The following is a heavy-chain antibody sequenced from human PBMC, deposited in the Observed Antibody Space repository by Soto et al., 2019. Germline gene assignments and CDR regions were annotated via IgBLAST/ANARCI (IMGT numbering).Heavy chain of an antibody. CDR3: ARGHSSGWPYYYYYGMDV. V-gene: IGHV4-59*01. CDR1: GGSISSYY. D-gene: IGHD6-19*01. J-gene: IGHJ6*02. CDR2: IYYSGST. Sequence: QVQLQESGPGLVKPSETLSLTCTVSGGSISSYYWSWIRQPPGKGLEWIGYIYYSGSTNYNPSLKSRVTISVDTSKNQFSLKLSSVTAADTAVYYCARGHSSGWPYYYYYGMDVWGQGTTVTVSS.